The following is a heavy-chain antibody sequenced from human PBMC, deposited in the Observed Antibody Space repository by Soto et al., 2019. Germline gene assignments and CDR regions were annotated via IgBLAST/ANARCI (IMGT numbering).Heavy chain of an antibody. J-gene: IGHJ5*02. Sequence: GGSLRLSCAASGFTFSSYAMSWVRQAPGKGLEWVSAISGSGGSTYYADSVKGRFTISRDNSKNTLYLQMNSLRAEDTAVYYCAKDGPEYYDIPQNWFDPWGQGTLVTVYS. D-gene: IGHD3-9*01. V-gene: IGHV3-23*01. CDR1: GFTFSSYA. CDR2: ISGSGGST. CDR3: AKDGPEYYDIPQNWFDP.